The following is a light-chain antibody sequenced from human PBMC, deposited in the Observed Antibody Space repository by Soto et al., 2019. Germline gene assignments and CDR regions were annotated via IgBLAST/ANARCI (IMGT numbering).Light chain of an antibody. V-gene: IGKV1D-12*01. J-gene: IGKJ4*01. CDR2: ATS. Sequence: DIQMTQSPSSVSACGGDRVFITCRASQDISSWLAWYQQKPGKAPKLLIYATSRLQSGVPSRFSGSTSGTDFTLTISSLQPEDFATYYCQQADSFPLTFGGGTKVEIK. CDR3: QQADSFPLT. CDR1: QDISSW.